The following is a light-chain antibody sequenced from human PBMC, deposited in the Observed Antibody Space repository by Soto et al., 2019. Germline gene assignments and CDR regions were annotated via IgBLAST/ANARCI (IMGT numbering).Light chain of an antibody. J-gene: IGKJ1*01. CDR2: GAS. CDR3: QHYNNWPPWT. V-gene: IGKV3-15*01. CDR1: QIIANN. Sequence: EIVMMQSPATLSVSPGERATLSCRASQIIANNLAWYQLKPGQAPRLLIYGASTRAPGIPARFSGNGSGTEFTLTISSLQSEDFAIYYCQHYNNWPPWTFGQGTKVEIK.